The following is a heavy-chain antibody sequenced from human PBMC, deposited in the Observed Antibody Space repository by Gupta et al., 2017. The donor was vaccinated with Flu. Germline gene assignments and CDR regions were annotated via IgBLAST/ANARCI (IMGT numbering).Heavy chain of an antibody. D-gene: IGHD5-18*01. Sequence: QAQGKGLEWVSIISGSGVNTYYADPVKGRFTISRDNSKNTLYLQMNSLRDEDTAVYYCARVQGFTGFSYGDYWGQGTLATVSA. V-gene: IGHV3-23*01. CDR2: ISGSGVNT. CDR3: ARVQGFTGFSYGDY. J-gene: IGHJ4*02.